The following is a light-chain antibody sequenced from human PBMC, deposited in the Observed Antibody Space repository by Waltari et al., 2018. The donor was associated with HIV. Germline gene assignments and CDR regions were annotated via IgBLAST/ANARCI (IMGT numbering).Light chain of an antibody. J-gene: IGLJ3*02. Sequence: QSVLTQPPSASGTPGQRVTIYCSGSNSNIGINYVSWYQQLPATAPQLLIYWDNQRPSGVPGRFSGSKSGTSASLAISGLRSEDEADYYCAAWDDSLSGRVFGGGTNLTVL. CDR3: AAWDDSLSGRV. CDR2: WDN. CDR1: NSNIGINY. V-gene: IGLV1-47*01.